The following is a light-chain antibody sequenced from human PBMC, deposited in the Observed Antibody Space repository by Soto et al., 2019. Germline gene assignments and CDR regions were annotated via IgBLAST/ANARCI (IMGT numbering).Light chain of an antibody. CDR3: QSYDSSLSGWEV. CDR1: SSNIGAGYD. J-gene: IGLJ2*01. CDR2: GNS. Sequence: SVLTQPPSVSGAPGQRVTISCTGSSSNIGAGYDVHWYQQLPGTAPKLLIYGNSNRPSGVPDRFSGSKSGTSASLAITGLQAEDEADYYCQSYDSSLSGWEVFGGGTKLTVL. V-gene: IGLV1-40*01.